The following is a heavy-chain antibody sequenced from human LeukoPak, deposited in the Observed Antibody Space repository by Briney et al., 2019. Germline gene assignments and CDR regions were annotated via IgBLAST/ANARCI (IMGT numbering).Heavy chain of an antibody. CDR3: ARQFNDILTYFDY. J-gene: IGHJ4*02. CDR1: GGSISSSNW. Sequence: KPSGTLSLTCAVSGGSISSSNWWSWVRQPPGKGLEWIGEIYHSGSTNYNPSLKSRVTISVDKSKNQFSLILSSVTAADTAVYYCARQFNDILTYFDYWGQGTLVTVSS. V-gene: IGHV4-4*02. D-gene: IGHD3-9*01. CDR2: IYHSGST.